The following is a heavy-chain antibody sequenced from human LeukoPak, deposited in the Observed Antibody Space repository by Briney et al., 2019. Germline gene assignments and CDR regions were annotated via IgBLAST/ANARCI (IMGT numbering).Heavy chain of an antibody. J-gene: IGHJ4*02. D-gene: IGHD6-19*01. Sequence: GGSLRLSCAASRFTFGSYWMHWVRQAPGKGLVWVSRINSDGSSTTYADSVKGRFTISRDNAKNTLYLQMNSLRAEDTAVYYCARGGIEVAGYVEFWGQGTLATVSS. V-gene: IGHV3-74*01. CDR2: INSDGSST. CDR3: ARGGIEVAGYVEF. CDR1: RFTFGSYW.